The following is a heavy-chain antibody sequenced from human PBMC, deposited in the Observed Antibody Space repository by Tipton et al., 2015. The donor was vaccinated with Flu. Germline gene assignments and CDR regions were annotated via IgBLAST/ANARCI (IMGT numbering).Heavy chain of an antibody. Sequence: TLSLTCTVSGDSLSSGGYYWSWIRQHPGKGLEWVGTVYYRGSTYYTPSLKSRVTISVDTSKNLFSLKLDSVTAADTAVYYCARGVPAAIGEAHFDYWGQGSLVTVSS. J-gene: IGHJ4*02. CDR3: ARGVPAAIGEAHFDY. CDR2: VYYRGST. D-gene: IGHD2-2*01. CDR1: GDSLSSGGYY. V-gene: IGHV4-39*07.